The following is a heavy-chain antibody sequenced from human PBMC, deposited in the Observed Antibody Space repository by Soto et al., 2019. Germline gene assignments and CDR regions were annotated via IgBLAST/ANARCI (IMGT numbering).Heavy chain of an antibody. V-gene: IGHV4-34*01. CDR1: GGSFSGYY. J-gene: IGHJ6*02. Sequence: SETLSLTCAVYGGSFSGYYWSWIRQPPGKGLEWIGEINHSGSTNYNPSLKSRVTISVDTSKNQFSLKLSSVTAADTAVYYCARQSRSGSYYPYYYGMDVWGQGTTVTVSS. CDR3: ARQSRSGSYYPYYYGMDV. CDR2: INHSGST. D-gene: IGHD1-26*01.